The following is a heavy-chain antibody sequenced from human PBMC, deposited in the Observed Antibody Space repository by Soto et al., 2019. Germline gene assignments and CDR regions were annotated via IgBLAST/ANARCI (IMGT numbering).Heavy chain of an antibody. D-gene: IGHD3-16*01. Sequence: SETLSLTCAVYGGSFSGYYWSWIRQPPGKGLEWIGEINHSGSTNYNPSLKSRVTISVNTSKNQFSLKLSSVTAADTAVYYCARFFRIPTLFLEDPGDWDSWRQGTLITVSS. CDR2: INHSGST. J-gene: IGHJ5*02. V-gene: IGHV4-34*01. CDR1: GGSFSGYY. CDR3: ARFFRIPTLFLEDPGDWDS.